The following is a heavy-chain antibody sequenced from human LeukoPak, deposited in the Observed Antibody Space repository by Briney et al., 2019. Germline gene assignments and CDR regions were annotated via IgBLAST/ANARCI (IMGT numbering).Heavy chain of an antibody. CDR3: ARGGDSSGYLNHYYYGMDV. D-gene: IGHD3-22*01. CDR1: GGSIRNYY. J-gene: IGHJ6*02. V-gene: IGHV4-59*01. CDR2: IHYSGNT. Sequence: SETLSLTCIVSGGSIRNYYWNWIRQSPGRGLEWIGFIHYSGNTHYRPTLRSRVTMSVDTSKNRFSLKLTAVTAADTAVYYCARGGDSSGYLNHYYYGMDVWGQGTTVTVSS.